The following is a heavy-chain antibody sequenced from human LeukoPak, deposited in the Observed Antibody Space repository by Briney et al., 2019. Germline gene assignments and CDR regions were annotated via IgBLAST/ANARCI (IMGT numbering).Heavy chain of an antibody. J-gene: IGHJ4*02. Sequence: GGSLRLSCAASRFTFSNYAMSWVRQAPGKGLEWVSAISGSGGITYYADSVKGRFTISRDNSKNTLYLRMNSLRAEDTAVYYCAKEGYSSSWNADFDYWGQRTLVIVSS. CDR1: RFTFSNYA. V-gene: IGHV3-23*01. CDR2: ISGSGGIT. D-gene: IGHD6-13*01. CDR3: AKEGYSSSWNADFDY.